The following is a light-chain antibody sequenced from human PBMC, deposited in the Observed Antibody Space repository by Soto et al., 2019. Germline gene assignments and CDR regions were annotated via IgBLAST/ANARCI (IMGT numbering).Light chain of an antibody. CDR1: QGISSA. J-gene: IGKJ5*01. CDR3: QQFHTYPPIT. V-gene: IGKV1-13*02. CDR2: DAS. Sequence: AIQLTQSPSSLSASVGDRVTISCRASQGISSALAWYQQKPGKAPKVLIYDASSLESGVPSRFSGSGSGTDFTLTITSLQPEDFATYYCQQFHTYPPITFGQGTRLEIK.